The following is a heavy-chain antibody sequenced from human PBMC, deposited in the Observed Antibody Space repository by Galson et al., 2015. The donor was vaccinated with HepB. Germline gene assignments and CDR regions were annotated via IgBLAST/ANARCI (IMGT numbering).Heavy chain of an antibody. Sequence: SLRLSCAASGFMFSGYGMHWVRQAPGKGLEWVAVIWNDGSEKHYADSVEGRVTISRDNSKNTLSLQMNSLRGDDTAVYYCAREAQSGHCNLTSCPDSFDVWGRGTRVIVSS. D-gene: IGHD2-2*01. CDR2: IWNDGSEK. J-gene: IGHJ3*01. CDR3: AREAQSGHCNLTSCPDSFDV. CDR1: GFMFSGYG. V-gene: IGHV3-33*01.